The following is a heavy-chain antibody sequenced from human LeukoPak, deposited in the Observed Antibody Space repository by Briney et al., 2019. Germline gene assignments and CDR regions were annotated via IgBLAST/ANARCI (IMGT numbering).Heavy chain of an antibody. V-gene: IGHV1-8*03. CDR3: ARGGYGSGSYYWIGWFDP. Sequence: ASVKVSCKASGYTFTSYDINWVRQATGQGLEWMGWMNSNSGNTGYAQKFQGRVTITRNTSISTAYMELSSLRSEDTAVYYCARGGYGSGSYYWIGWFDPWGQGTLVTVSS. CDR1: GYTFTSYD. CDR2: MNSNSGNT. D-gene: IGHD3-10*01. J-gene: IGHJ5*02.